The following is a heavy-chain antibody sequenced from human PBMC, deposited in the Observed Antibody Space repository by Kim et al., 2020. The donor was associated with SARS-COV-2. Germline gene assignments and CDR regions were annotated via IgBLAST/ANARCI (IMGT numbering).Heavy chain of an antibody. J-gene: IGHJ6*02. V-gene: IGHV2-70*01. CDR3: ARSEYYYYGMDV. Sequence: YSTSLKTRLTISKDTSKNQVVLTMTNMDPVDTATYYCARSEYYYYGMDVWGQGTTVTVSS. D-gene: IGHD3-10*01.